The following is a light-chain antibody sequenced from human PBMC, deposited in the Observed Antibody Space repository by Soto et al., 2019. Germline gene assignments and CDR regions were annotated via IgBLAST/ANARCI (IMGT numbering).Light chain of an antibody. CDR3: QKSYSTPWT. Sequence: DIQTTQSPSSLSASVGDRFTITCHSSQDISNYLNWFQHKPGKAPKLLIYGGSTLIGGVPSRFSASGSGTDFTLTISSLQPEDFATYFCQKSYSTPWTFGQGTKVDIK. CDR2: GGS. V-gene: IGKV1-39*01. J-gene: IGKJ1*01. CDR1: QDISNY.